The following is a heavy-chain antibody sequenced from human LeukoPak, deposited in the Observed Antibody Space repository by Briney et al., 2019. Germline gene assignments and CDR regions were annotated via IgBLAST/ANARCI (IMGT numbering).Heavy chain of an antibody. V-gene: IGHV3-23*01. CDR1: GFTFSSYA. Sequence: GGSLRLSCAASGFTFSSYAMSWVRQAPGKGLEWVSAINGSGGSTYYADSVKGRFTISRDNSKNTLYLQMNSLRAEDTAVYYCAKDLGGIAARPARHNWFDPWGQGTLVTVSS. CDR2: INGSGGST. J-gene: IGHJ5*02. CDR3: AKDLGGIAARPARHNWFDP. D-gene: IGHD6-6*01.